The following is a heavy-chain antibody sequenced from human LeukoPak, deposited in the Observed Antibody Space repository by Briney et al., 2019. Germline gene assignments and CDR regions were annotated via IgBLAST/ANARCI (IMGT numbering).Heavy chain of an antibody. D-gene: IGHD1-1*01. Sequence: GGSLRLSCAASGFTFSSYAMHWVRQAPGKGLEWVAVISYDGSNKYYADSVKGRFTISRDNSKNTLYLQMNSLRAEDTAVYYCARGTTGTTKFGYWGQGTLVTVSS. CDR2: ISYDGSNK. J-gene: IGHJ4*02. V-gene: IGHV3-30-3*01. CDR1: GFTFSSYA. CDR3: ARGTTGTTKFGY.